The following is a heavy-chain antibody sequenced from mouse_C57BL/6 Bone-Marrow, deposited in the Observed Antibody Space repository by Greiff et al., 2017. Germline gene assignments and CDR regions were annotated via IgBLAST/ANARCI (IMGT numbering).Heavy chain of an antibody. J-gene: IGHJ1*03. V-gene: IGHV1-55*01. Sequence: QVQLKQPRAELVKPGASVKMSCKASGFTFTSYWITWVKQSPGQGLEWIGDIYPGSGSTNYTEKFKSKATLTVDTSSSTAYMQLSSLTSEDSAVYYCARWGTGTKYFDVWGTGTPVTVSS. CDR1: GFTFTSYW. CDR2: IYPGSGST. CDR3: ARWGTGTKYFDV. D-gene: IGHD4-1*01.